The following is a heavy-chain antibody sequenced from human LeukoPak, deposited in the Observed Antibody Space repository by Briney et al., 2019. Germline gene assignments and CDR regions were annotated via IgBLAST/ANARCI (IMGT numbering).Heavy chain of an antibody. CDR3: ARQRVHCYGSGSYVIDY. J-gene: IGHJ4*02. V-gene: IGHV4-39*01. CDR2: IYYSGST. Sequence: SETLSLTCTVSGGSISSSSYYWGWIRQPPGKGLEWIGSIYYSGSTYYNPSLKSRVTISVDTSKNQFSLKLSSVTAADTAVYYCARQRVHCYGSGSYVIDYWGQGTLVTVSS. CDR1: GGSISSSSYY. D-gene: IGHD3-10*01.